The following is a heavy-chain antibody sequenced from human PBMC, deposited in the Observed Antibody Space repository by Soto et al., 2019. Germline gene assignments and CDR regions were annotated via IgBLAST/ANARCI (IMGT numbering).Heavy chain of an antibody. Sequence: GGSLRLSCAASGFTFSSYGMHWVRQAPGKGLEWVAVISYDGSNKYYADSVKGRFTISRDNSKNTLYLQMNSLRAEDTAVYYCAKDDSPAGYYYDSSGPFDYWGQGTLVTVSS. CDR2: ISYDGSNK. V-gene: IGHV3-30*18. D-gene: IGHD3-22*01. CDR3: AKDDSPAGYYYDSSGPFDY. CDR1: GFTFSSYG. J-gene: IGHJ4*02.